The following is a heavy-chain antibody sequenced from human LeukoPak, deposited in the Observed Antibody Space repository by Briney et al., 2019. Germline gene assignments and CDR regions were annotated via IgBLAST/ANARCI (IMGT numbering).Heavy chain of an antibody. J-gene: IGHJ3*02. CDR3: ATHPGGSLVRGEGAFDI. D-gene: IGHD3-10*01. CDR1: GYTFTSYY. CDR2: INPGGGST. Sequence: ASVKVSCKASGYTFTSYYMHWVRQAPGQGLEWMGIINPGGGSTSYAQQLQGRVTMTSDMSTSTVYMELSSLRSEDTAVYYCATHPGGSLVRGEGAFDIWGQGTMVTVSS. V-gene: IGHV1-46*01.